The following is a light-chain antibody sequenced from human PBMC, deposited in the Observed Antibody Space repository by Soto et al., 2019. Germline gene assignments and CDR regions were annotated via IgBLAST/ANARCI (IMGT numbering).Light chain of an antibody. CDR1: SSDIGGYNY. J-gene: IGLJ1*01. CDR2: EVN. CDR3: NSYTTSRTYV. V-gene: IGLV2-14*01. Sequence: QSALTQPASVSGSPGQSITISCTGNSSDIGGYNYVSWYQQHPGKAPKLMIYEVNNRPSGVSDRFSGSKSGNTASLTISGLQAVDEADYYCNSYTTSRTYVFGTGTKVTVL.